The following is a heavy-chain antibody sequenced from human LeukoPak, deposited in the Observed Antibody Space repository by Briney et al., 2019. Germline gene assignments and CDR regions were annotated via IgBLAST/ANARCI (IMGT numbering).Heavy chain of an antibody. CDR3: ARGGTTVTARDYFDY. Sequence: GGSLRLSCAASGCTFSTYWMSWVRQAPAKGLEWVANIKPEGSEKNYVDSVLGRFTISRDNGENSLYLQMNSLRPAHTSVYYCARGGTTVTARDYFDYWGQGTLVTVSS. V-gene: IGHV3-7*01. D-gene: IGHD4-11*01. CDR1: GCTFSTYW. J-gene: IGHJ4*02. CDR2: IKPEGSEK.